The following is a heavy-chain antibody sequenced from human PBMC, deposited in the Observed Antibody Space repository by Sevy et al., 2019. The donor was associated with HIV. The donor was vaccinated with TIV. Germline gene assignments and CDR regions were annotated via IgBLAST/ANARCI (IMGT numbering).Heavy chain of an antibody. D-gene: IGHD3-10*01. J-gene: IGHJ4*02. CDR3: ARETGSSHFDY. Sequence: GGSLRLSCAASGFTFSKYWMSWVRQAPGKGLEWVANINQDGSDKYYVDSMKGRFTISRDNSKNSLYLQMNSLSAEDTAVYYCARETGSSHFDYWGQGTLVTVSS. CDR2: INQDGSDK. CDR1: GFTFSKYW. V-gene: IGHV3-7*01.